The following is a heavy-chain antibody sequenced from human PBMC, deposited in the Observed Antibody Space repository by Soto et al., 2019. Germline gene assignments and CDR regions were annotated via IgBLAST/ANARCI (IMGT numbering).Heavy chain of an antibody. V-gene: IGHV3-30-3*01. CDR2: ISYDGNNK. CDR1: GFTFSKFA. J-gene: IGHJ6*02. CDR3: ATDTYGLDV. Sequence: PGGSLRLSCAASGFTFSKFAMHWVRQAPGKGLEWVAVISYDGNNKYYADSVKGRFTISRDNSKNTLYLQMDSLRAEDTAVYYCATDTYGLDVWGQGTTVTVSS.